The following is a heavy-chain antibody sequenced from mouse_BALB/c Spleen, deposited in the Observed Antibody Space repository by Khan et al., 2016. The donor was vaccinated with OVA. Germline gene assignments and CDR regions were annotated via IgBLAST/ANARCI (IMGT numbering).Heavy chain of an antibody. V-gene: IGHV3-8*02. D-gene: IGHD2-14*01. CDR1: GYSISSGY. J-gene: IGHJ3*01. CDR3: ARTTYRYAVAS. Sequence: EVELVESGPSLVQPSQTLSLTCSVTGYSISSGYWSLIRKFPGNKLEYMGYMISSGYTYYNPSLKSRISITRHTSKNQYYLQLNSVTTEDTATIYRARTTYRYAVASGAQGTLVTVSP. CDR2: MISSGYT.